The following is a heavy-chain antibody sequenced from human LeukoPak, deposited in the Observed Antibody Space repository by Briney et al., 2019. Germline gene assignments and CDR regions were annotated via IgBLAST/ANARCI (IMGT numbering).Heavy chain of an antibody. CDR3: ARDPSHTGYGMDV. Sequence: SQTLSLTCAISGDSVSSNSAACNWIRQSPSRCLEWLGRTYYRSKWYNDYAVSVKSPITINPDTSKNQFSLQLNSVTPEDTAVYYCARDPSHTGYGMDVWGQGTTVTVSS. CDR1: GDSVSSNSAA. J-gene: IGHJ6*02. CDR2: TYYRSKWYN. V-gene: IGHV6-1*01.